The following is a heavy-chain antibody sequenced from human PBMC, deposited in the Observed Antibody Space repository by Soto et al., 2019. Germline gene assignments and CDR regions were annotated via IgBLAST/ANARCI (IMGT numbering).Heavy chain of an antibody. CDR3: ALRSMAVVQEY. Sequence: QVQLQESGTGLMKPSETLSLTCAVSGDSISSYYCMWIRQPPGKGLESIGYLYYGRSANYNPSLQSRLTLSVDTSTNQCSLTLSSLTAADTAVYYCALRSMAVVQEYWGQGTQVTVS. J-gene: IGHJ4*02. CDR2: LYYGRSA. D-gene: IGHD3-22*01. V-gene: IGHV4-59*01. CDR1: GDSISSYY.